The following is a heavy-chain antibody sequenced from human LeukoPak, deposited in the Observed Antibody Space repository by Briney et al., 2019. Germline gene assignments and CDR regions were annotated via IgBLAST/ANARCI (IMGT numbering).Heavy chain of an antibody. CDR2: IIPIFGTA. CDR1: GGTFSSYA. V-gene: IGHV1-69*05. J-gene: IGHJ4*02. CDR3: ARVGAAAGTPFDY. D-gene: IGHD6-13*01. Sequence: SVKVSCKASGGTFSSYAISWVRQAPGQGLEWMGGIIPIFGTANYAQKFQGRVTITTDESTSTAYMELSSLRSEDTAVYYCARVGAAAGTPFDYWGQGALVTVSS.